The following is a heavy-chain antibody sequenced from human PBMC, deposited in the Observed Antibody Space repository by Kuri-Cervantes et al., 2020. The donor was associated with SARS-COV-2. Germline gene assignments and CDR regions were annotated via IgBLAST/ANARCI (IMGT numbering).Heavy chain of an antibody. CDR1: GYSFTSYW. J-gene: IGHJ6*01. D-gene: IGHD3-3*01. CDR2: IDPSDSYT. CDR3: ARGGFLESNNPYYYGMDV. Sequence: GGSLRLSCKGSGYSFTSYWISWVRQMPGKGLEWMGRIDPSDSYTNYSPSLKSRVTISLDKSKNQFSLTLTSVTAADTAVYYCARGGFLESNNPYYYGMDVWGQGTTVTVSS. V-gene: IGHV5-10-1*01.